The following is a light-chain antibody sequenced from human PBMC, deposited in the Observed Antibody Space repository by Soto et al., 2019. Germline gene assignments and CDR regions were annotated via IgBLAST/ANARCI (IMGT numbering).Light chain of an antibody. CDR1: SSNIGSNY. CDR3: AAWDDSLSGVV. CDR2: RNN. V-gene: IGLV1-47*01. J-gene: IGLJ2*01. Sequence: QSVLTQPPSASGTPGQRFTISCSGSSSNIGSNYVYWYQQLPGTAPKLLIYRNNPRPSGVPDRFSGSKSGTSASLAISGLRSEDEADYYCAAWDDSLSGVVFGGGTKLTVL.